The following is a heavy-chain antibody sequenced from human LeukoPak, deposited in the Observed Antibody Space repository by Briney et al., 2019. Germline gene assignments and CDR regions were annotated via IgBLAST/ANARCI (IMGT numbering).Heavy chain of an antibody. V-gene: IGHV3-23*01. J-gene: IGHJ6*04. CDR2: ISDSGGRT. Sequence: GGSLRLSCAVSGITLSNYGMSWVRQAPGKGLEWVAGISDSGGRTNYADSVKGRFTISRDNSKNTLYLQMNSLRAEDTAVYYCARVDDWLYYYYGMDVWGKGTTVTVSS. CDR1: GITLSNYG. CDR3: ARVDDWLYYYYGMDV. D-gene: IGHD3-9*01.